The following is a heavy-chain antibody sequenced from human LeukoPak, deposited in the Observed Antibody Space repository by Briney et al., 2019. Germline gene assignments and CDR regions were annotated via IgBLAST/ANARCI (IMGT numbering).Heavy chain of an antibody. J-gene: IGHJ4*02. Sequence: GGSLRLSCAASGFTFSSYGTSWVRQAPGKGLEWVSAISGSGGSTYYADSVKGRFTISRDNSKNTLYLQMNSLRAEDTAVYYCAKESGYDSISVREFDYWGQGTLVTVSS. CDR1: GFTFSSYG. CDR2: ISGSGGST. V-gene: IGHV3-23*01. CDR3: AKESGYDSISVREFDY. D-gene: IGHD5-12*01.